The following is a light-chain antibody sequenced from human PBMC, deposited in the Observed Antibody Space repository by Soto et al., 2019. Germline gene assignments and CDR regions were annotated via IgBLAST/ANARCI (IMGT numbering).Light chain of an antibody. V-gene: IGKV1-12*01. CDR2: AAS. CDR1: QDITKW. J-gene: IGKJ4*01. CDR3: QQASSFRLT. Sequence: DIQLPQAPSSVSASVGDRVTMTCRASQDITKWLAWYQQRPGKAPKFLIYAASSLQSGVPSRFSGSGSGANFTLTITSLQPEDFASYFCQQASSFRLTFGGGTKVDIK.